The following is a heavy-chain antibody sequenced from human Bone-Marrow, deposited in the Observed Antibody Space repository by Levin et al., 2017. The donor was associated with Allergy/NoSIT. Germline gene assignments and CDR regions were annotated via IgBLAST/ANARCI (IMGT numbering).Heavy chain of an antibody. CDR1: GGSISNSPYY. J-gene: IGHJ3*01. D-gene: IGHD3-22*01. V-gene: IGHV4-39*01. Sequence: PSETLSLTCTVSGGSISNSPYYWGWIRQSPGKGLEWFGSITYTGRTRYNPSLQSRVTISVDTSKNQFSLNLNSVTAADTAAYYCARQDNYDTSGYFTTAFDVWGQGTVVTVFS. CDR2: ITYTGRT. CDR3: ARQDNYDTSGYFTTAFDV.